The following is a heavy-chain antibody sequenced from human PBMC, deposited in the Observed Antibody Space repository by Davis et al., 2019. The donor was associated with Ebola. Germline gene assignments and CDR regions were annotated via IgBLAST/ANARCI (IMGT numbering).Heavy chain of an antibody. V-gene: IGHV1-8*01. D-gene: IGHD3-22*01. CDR3: ARAVRYSAVVSRSSRKYYFDY. CDR2: MNPKSGNT. J-gene: IGHJ4*02. Sequence: AASVKVSCKASGYTFTSYDINWVRQATGQGLEWMGWMNPKSGNTGYAQNFQGRVTMTRNTSISTAYMELSSLRPEDTAVYYCARAVRYSAVVSRSSRKYYFDYWGQGTLVTVAS. CDR1: GYTFTSYD.